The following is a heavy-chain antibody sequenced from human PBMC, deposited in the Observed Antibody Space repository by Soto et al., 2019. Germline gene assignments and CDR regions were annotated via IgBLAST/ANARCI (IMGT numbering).Heavy chain of an antibody. J-gene: IGHJ3*02. CDR2: ISGSGGST. Sequence: EVQLLESGGGLVQPGGSLRLSCAASGFTFSSYAMSWVRQAPGKGLEWVSAISGSGGSTYYADSVKGRFTISRDNSKNTLYLQMNSLRAEETAVYYCAKDRGYYDSSGYPILDAFDIWGQGTMVTVSS. V-gene: IGHV3-23*01. CDR3: AKDRGYYDSSGYPILDAFDI. CDR1: GFTFSSYA. D-gene: IGHD3-22*01.